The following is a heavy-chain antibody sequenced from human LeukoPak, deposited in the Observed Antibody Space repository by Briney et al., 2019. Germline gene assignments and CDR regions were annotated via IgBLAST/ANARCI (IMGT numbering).Heavy chain of an antibody. CDR1: GSSVSDNY. D-gene: IGHD6-13*01. V-gene: IGHV3-53*01. CDR3: ARGAPQVPVAGVLAS. Sequence: AESLTLAWAAYGSSVSDNYMSWVRQAPGKGLDWVSVIYNRGNTYYDDSVKGRFTISKDNSKNQLSLQMTTLTVEDTAIYYCARGAPQVPVAGVLASLGQGSLVTVP. CDR2: IYNRGNT. J-gene: IGHJ5*02.